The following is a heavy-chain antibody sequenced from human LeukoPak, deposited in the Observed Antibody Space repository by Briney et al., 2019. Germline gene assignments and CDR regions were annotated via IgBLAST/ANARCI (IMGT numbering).Heavy chain of an antibody. J-gene: IGHJ4*02. CDR1: GFTFSSYW. Sequence: PGGSLRLSCAASGFTFSSYWMSWVRQAPGKGLEWVANIKQDGSENYYVDSVKGRFTISRDNAKSSLYLQMNSLRAEDTAMYYCARVHCGVNSCYRVDYWGQGTLVTVSS. CDR3: ARVHCGVNSCYRVDY. D-gene: IGHD2-15*01. V-gene: IGHV3-7*03. CDR2: IKQDGSEN.